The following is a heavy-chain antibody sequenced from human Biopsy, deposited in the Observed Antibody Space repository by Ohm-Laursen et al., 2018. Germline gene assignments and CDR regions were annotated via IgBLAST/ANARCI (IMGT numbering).Heavy chain of an antibody. D-gene: IGHD3-3*01. Sequence: TLSLTCSVSGGSVRGYFWSWIRQPSRTGLAWIVHIFYDGATNYSPSPSLQGRVTLSIDTSENTFSLTLTSLTRADTGVYYCARVRGSGFFAFDIWGRGTTVSVSS. J-gene: IGHJ3*02. V-gene: IGHV4-59*02. CDR3: ARVRGSGFFAFDI. CDR2: IFYDGAT. CDR1: GGSVRGYF.